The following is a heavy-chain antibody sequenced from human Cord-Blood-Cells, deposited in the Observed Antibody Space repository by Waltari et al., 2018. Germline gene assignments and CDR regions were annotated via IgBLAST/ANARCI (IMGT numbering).Heavy chain of an antibody. CDR2: IIPIMSTA. CDR3: ARVRGNWNYNWFDP. D-gene: IGHD1-7*01. CDR1: GGTFSSYT. V-gene: IGHV1-69*01. Sequence: PLLPSGDDVQQPVPSVTDYCKAVGGTFSSYTTRRAPQSPGQGLEWMGGIIPIMSTANDAQKFQGRVTNTADESGSTAYMELSSLRSEDTAVYYCARVRGNWNYNWFDPWGQGTLVTGSS. J-gene: IGHJ5*02.